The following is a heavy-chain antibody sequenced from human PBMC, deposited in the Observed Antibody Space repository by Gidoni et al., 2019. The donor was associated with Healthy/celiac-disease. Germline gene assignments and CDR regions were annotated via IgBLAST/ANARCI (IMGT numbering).Heavy chain of an antibody. D-gene: IGHD5-12*01. J-gene: IGHJ4*02. Sequence: QVQLQESGPGLVKPSQTLSLTRAVPGGSISSGGYSWSWIRQPPGKGLEWIGYIYYSGSTYYNPSLKSRVTISVDTSKNQFSLKLSSVTAADTAVYYCASSLGYVFPPSTDPRFDYWGQGTLVTVSS. V-gene: IGHV4-30-4*07. CDR1: GGSISSGGYS. CDR2: IYYSGST. CDR3: ASSLGYVFPPSTDPRFDY.